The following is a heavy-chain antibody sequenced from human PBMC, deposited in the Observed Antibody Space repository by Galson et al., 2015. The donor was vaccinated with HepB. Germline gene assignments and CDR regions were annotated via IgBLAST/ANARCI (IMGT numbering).Heavy chain of an antibody. J-gene: IGHJ4*02. CDR1: GFTFSSYA. CDR2: INSDGSST. CDR3: ARDGASRGIQLWPDY. D-gene: IGHD5-18*01. Sequence: SLRLSCAASGFTFSSYAMHWVRQAPGKGLVWVSRINSDGSSTSYADSVKGRFSISRDNAKNTLYLQMNSLRAEDTAVYYCARDGASRGIQLWPDYWGQGTLVTVSS. V-gene: IGHV3-74*01.